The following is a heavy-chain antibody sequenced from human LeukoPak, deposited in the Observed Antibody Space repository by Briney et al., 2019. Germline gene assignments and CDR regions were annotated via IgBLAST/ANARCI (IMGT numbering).Heavy chain of an antibody. CDR2: INPNSGGT. J-gene: IGHJ4*02. CDR3: ARDPSMVQWLDRMYYFDY. Sequence: GASVKVSCKASGYTFTGYYMHWVRQAPGQGLEWVGWINPNSGGTNYAQKFQGRVTMTRDTSISTAYMELSRLRSDDTAVYYCARDPSMVQWLDRMYYFDYWGQGTLVTVSS. V-gene: IGHV1-2*02. CDR1: GYTFTGYY. D-gene: IGHD6-19*01.